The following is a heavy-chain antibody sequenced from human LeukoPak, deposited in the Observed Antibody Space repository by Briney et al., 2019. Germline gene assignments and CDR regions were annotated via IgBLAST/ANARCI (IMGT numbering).Heavy chain of an antibody. J-gene: IGHJ3*02. CDR3: ARVPPFSSGYAFDT. D-gene: IGHD3-22*01. Sequence: GESLKISCQASGYTFTDYWIGWVRQMPGKGLEWMGIIYPGDSDTRYSPSFQGQVTISADKSISTAYLQWSSLKASDTAMYYCARVPPFSSGYAFDTWGQGTMVTVSS. CDR2: IYPGDSDT. CDR1: GYTFTDYW. V-gene: IGHV5-51*01.